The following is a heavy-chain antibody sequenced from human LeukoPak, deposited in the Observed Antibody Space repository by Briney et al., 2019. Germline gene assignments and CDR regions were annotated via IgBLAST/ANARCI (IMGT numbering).Heavy chain of an antibody. J-gene: IGHJ4*02. CDR3: AKSIDQWLVGY. Sequence: GGSLRLSCAASGFTFSSYAMSWVRQAPGKGLEWVSAISGSGGSTYYADSVEGRFTISRDNSKNTLYLQMNSLRAEDTAVYYCAKSIDQWLVGYWGQGTLVTVSS. V-gene: IGHV3-23*01. D-gene: IGHD6-19*01. CDR1: GFTFSSYA. CDR2: ISGSGGST.